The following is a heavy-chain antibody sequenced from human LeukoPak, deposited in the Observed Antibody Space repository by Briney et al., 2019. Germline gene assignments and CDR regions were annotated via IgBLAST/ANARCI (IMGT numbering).Heavy chain of an antibody. CDR1: GFTFSSYA. CDR2: ISGSGGST. Sequence: GGSLRLSCAAPGFTFSSYAIYWVRQAPGKGLEWVSGISGSGGSTYYADSVKGRFTLSRGNSRNTEYLQMNSLRAEDTAVYYCAKTTTGYSSGRSPGWPVDYWGQGTLATVSS. CDR3: AKTTTGYSSGRSPGWPVDY. D-gene: IGHD6-19*01. J-gene: IGHJ4*02. V-gene: IGHV3-23*01.